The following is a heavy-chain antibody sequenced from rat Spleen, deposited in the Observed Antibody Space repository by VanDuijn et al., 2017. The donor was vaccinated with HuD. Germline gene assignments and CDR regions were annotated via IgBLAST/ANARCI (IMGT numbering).Heavy chain of an antibody. CDR3: TSSRGAAPLFDY. D-gene: IGHD1-2*01. CDR1: GFTFSSFP. V-gene: IGHV5-46*01. J-gene: IGHJ2*01. CDR2: ISTSGGST. Sequence: EVQLVESGGGLVQPGRSMKLSCAASGFTFSSFPMAWVRQAPTKGLEWVATISTSGGSTYYRDSVKGRFTISRDNAKSTLYLQMNSLRSEDTATYYSTSSRGAAPLFDYWGQGVMVTVSS.